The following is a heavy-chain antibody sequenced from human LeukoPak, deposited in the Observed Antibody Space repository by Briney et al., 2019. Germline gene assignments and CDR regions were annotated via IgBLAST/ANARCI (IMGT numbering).Heavy chain of an antibody. V-gene: IGHV3-23*01. CDR2: ISGNGVST. CDR3: AKDPNGDYIGTFDI. CDR1: QFNFNKFG. D-gene: IGHD4-17*01. J-gene: IGHJ3*02. Sequence: GGSLRLSCATSQFNFNKFGMTWVRQAPGMGLEWVSSISGNGVSTQYADSVQGRFAISRDNSKNTLYLQMNSLRAEDTAVYYCAKDPNGDYIGTFDIWGQGTMVTVSS.